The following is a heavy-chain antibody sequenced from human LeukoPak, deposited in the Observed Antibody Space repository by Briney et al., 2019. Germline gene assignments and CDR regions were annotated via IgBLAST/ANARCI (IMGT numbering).Heavy chain of an antibody. CDR1: GYTFTGYY. V-gene: IGHV1-2*02. CDR3: ASAPVIGIHPYFDF. CDR2: ISPNSGGT. D-gene: IGHD2-21*01. Sequence: ASVKVSCKTSGYTFTGYYIHWVRQAPGQGLEWMGWISPNSGGTNYAQKFQGRVAMTGDTSISTAYMELSRLRADDTAGYYCASAPVIGIHPYFDFWGQGTLVTVSS. J-gene: IGHJ4*02.